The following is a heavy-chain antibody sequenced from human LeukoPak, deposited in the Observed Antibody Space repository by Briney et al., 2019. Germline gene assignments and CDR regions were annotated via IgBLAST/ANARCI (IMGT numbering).Heavy chain of an antibody. CDR1: GFTFSSYW. D-gene: IGHD6-13*01. J-gene: IGHJ3*02. CDR2: INSDGSST. Sequence: GGSLRLSCAASGFTFSSYWMHWVRQAPGKGLVWVSRINSDGSSTSYADSVKGRFTISRDNAKNTLYLQMNSLRAEDTAVYYCARVRSPQQLVRGGAFDIWGQGTMVTVSS. CDR3: ARVRSPQQLVRGGAFDI. V-gene: IGHV3-74*01.